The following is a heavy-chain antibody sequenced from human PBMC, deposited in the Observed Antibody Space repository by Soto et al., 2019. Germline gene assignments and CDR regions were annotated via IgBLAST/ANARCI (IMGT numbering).Heavy chain of an antibody. Sequence: ASVKVSCKASGGTFMSYAISLLRQAPGQGLEWMGGIIPIFGTANYAQKFQGRVTITADKSTSTAYMELSSLRSEDTAVYYCALILAVAGNSDYWGQGTLVTVSS. CDR2: IIPIFGTA. D-gene: IGHD6-19*01. V-gene: IGHV1-69*06. CDR3: ALILAVAGNSDY. J-gene: IGHJ4*02. CDR1: GGTFMSYA.